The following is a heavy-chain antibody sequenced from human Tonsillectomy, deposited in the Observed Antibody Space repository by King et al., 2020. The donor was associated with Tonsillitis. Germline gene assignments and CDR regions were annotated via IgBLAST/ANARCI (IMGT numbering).Heavy chain of an antibody. D-gene: IGHD6-13*01. CDR2: INPNSGGT. Sequence: QLVQSGAEVKKPGASVKVSCKGSGYTFIGYYMHWVRQAPGQGLEWMGWINPNSGGTNYAQKFQGRVTMTRDTSISTAYMEMSGLKSDDTAVYYCARDPSGGSIWYRTVGGWFDPWGQGTLVTVSS. V-gene: IGHV1-2*02. CDR3: ARDPSGGSIWYRTVGGWFDP. CDR1: GYTFIGYY. J-gene: IGHJ5*02.